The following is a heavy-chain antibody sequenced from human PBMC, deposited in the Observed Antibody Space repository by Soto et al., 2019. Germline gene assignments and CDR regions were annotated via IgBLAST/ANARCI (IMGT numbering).Heavy chain of an antibody. CDR1: VFTFSSYG. V-gene: IGHV3-33*01. J-gene: IGHJ5*02. CDR2: IWYDGSNK. CDR3: ARDRHLYSRSSPWFDP. Sequence: VGSLRLSCASSVFTFSSYGMHCVRHSPGKGLEWVAVIWYDGSNKYYADSVKGRFTISRDNSKNTLYLQMNSLRAEDTAVYYCARDRHLYSRSSPWFDPWGQGTLVTVSP. D-gene: IGHD6-6*01.